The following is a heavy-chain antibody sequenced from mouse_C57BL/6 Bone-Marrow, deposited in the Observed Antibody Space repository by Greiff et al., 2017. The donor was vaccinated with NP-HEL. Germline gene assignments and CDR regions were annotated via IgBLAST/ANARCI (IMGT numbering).Heavy chain of an antibody. CDR2: IDPSDSYT. D-gene: IGHD1-2*01. Sequence: QVQLQQPGAELVRPGTSVKLSCKASGYTFTSYWMHWVKQRPGQGLEWIGVIDPSDSYTNYKQTLKGKATLTVDTSSSTAYMQLSSLTSEDSAVYYGAKDGDYFDDWGQGTTLTVSS. V-gene: IGHV1-59*01. J-gene: IGHJ2*01. CDR1: GYTFTSYW. CDR3: AKDGDYFDD.